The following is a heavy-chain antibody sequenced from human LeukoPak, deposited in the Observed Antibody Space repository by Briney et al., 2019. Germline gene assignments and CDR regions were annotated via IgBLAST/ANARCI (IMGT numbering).Heavy chain of an antibody. CDR1: GGSISSYY. D-gene: IGHD6-13*01. V-gene: IGHV4-59*01. J-gene: IGHJ1*01. CDR3: ARARGSSWYRYFQH. CDR2: IYYSGST. Sequence: SGTLSLTCTVSGGSISSYYWSWIRQPPGKGLEWIGYIYYSGSTNYNPSLKSRVTISVDTSKNQFSLKLSSVTAADTAVYYCARARGSSWYRYFQHWGQGTLVTVSS.